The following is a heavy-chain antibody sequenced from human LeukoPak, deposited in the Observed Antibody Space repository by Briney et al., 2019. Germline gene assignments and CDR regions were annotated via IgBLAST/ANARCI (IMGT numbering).Heavy chain of an antibody. J-gene: IGHJ4*02. CDR2: INPNSGGT. D-gene: IGHD3-22*01. V-gene: IGHV1-2*02. Sequence: ASVKVSCKASGYTFTAYYIHWGRQAPGQGLEWMGWINPNSGGTNYAQTFQGRVTMTRETSISTAYMELRLRSDDTAVYYCARDHYDSSGYFDSWGQGTLVTVSS. CDR3: ARDHYDSSGYFDS. CDR1: GYTFTAYY.